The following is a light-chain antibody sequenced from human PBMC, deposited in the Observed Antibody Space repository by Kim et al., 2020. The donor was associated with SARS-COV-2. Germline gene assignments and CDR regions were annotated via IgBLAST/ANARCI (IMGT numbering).Light chain of an antibody. CDR1: SSDVGGYNY. CDR2: DVI. Sequence: TISSTATSSDVGGYNYVSWCQQHPGKAPKLMIYDVINRPSGVSNRFSGSKSGNTASLTISGLQAEDEADYYCSSYTSSSTLEYVFGTGTKVTVL. J-gene: IGLJ1*01. CDR3: SSYTSSSTLEYV. V-gene: IGLV2-14*03.